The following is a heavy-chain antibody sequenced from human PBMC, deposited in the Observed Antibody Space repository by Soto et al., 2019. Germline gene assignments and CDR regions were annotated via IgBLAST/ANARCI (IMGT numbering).Heavy chain of an antibody. CDR3: ARTGTSSREDSSAARWWFDP. Sequence: QVQLQQWGAGLLKPSETLSLTCAVYGGSFSGYYWCWIRQPTGKGLEWIGEINHSGSTNYNPSLKRRVTTAVDTSKNPFSLKLSSVTDADTAVYYWARTGTSSREDSSAARWWFDPWGQGTLVTVSS. D-gene: IGHD6-6*01. CDR2: INHSGST. J-gene: IGHJ5*02. CDR1: GGSFSGYY. V-gene: IGHV4-34*01.